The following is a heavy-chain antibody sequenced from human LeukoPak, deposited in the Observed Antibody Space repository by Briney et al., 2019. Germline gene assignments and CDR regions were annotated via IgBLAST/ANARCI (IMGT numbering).Heavy chain of an antibody. CDR2: IYYSGST. CDR3: ASIAVAGYYFDY. D-gene: IGHD6-19*01. V-gene: IGHV4-59*01. CDR1: GGSISSYY. J-gene: IGHJ4*02. Sequence: PSETLSLTCTVSGGSISSYYWSWIRQPPGKGLEWIGYIYYSGSTNYNPSLKSRVTMSVDTSKNQFSLKLSSVTAADTAVYYCASIAVAGYYFDYWGQGTLVTVSS.